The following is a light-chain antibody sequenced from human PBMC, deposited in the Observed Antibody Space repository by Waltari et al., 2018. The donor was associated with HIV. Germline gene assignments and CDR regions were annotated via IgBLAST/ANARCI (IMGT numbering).Light chain of an antibody. V-gene: IGLV1-44*01. Sequence: QSILTQPPSTSGTPGQRVTIPCSGSGSNIGRNSVSWSQLLLGTAPKLLIYRNNQRPSGVSNRFSGSKSGNTASLTISGLQAEDEADYYCCSYAGSSAWVFGGGTKLTVL. CDR2: RNN. CDR3: CSYAGSSAWV. CDR1: GSNIGRNS. J-gene: IGLJ3*02.